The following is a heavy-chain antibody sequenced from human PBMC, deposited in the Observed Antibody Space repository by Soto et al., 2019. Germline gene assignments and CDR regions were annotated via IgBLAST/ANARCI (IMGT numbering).Heavy chain of an antibody. CDR3: GRHTGNSWRGDYFDY. CDR1: GYSFNKSW. D-gene: IGHD6-13*01. V-gene: IGHV5-51*01. Sequence: PGEALKTSCKGSGYSFNKSWIGWVRQMPGKGVEWMGIMDPGDSQTIDGPSFQGHVTISADKSISTAYHQWSSLKASEAAIYYCGRHTGNSWRGDYFDYWGQGTLVTVSS. J-gene: IGHJ4*02. CDR2: MDPGDSQT.